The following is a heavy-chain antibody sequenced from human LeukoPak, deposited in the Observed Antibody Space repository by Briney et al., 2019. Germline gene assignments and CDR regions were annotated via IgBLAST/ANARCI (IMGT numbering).Heavy chain of an antibody. CDR2: INWNGGST. D-gene: IGHD6-13*01. V-gene: IGHV3-20*01. Sequence: GGSLRLSCAASGFTFDDYGMRWVRHAPGKGLEWVSGINWNGGSTGYADSVKGRFTISRDNAKNSLYLQMNSLRAEDTALYHCARDREAAAGTYWFDPWGQGTLVTVSS. CDR3: ARDREAAAGTYWFDP. J-gene: IGHJ5*02. CDR1: GFTFDDYG.